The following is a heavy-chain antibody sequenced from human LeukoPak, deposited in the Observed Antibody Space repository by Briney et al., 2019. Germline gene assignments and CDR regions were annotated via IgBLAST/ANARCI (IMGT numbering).Heavy chain of an antibody. J-gene: IGHJ4*02. V-gene: IGHV3-20*04. CDR2: INWNGGST. D-gene: IGHD3-16*01. CDR3: ASGYDYVWGSYPTYFDY. Sequence: PGGSLRLSCAASGFTFDDYGMSWVRQAPGKGLEWVSGINWNGGSTGYADSVKGRFTISRDNAKNSLYLQMNSLRAEDTAVYYCASGYDYVWGSYPTYFDYWGQGTLVTVSS. CDR1: GFTFDDYG.